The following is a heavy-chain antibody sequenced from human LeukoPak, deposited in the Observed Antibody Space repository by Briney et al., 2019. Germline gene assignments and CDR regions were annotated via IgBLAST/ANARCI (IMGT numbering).Heavy chain of an antibody. CDR2: ISDSGDAT. V-gene: IGHV3-23*01. D-gene: IGHD4-23*01. CDR3: AKERGHSKPFDY. CDR1: GFIFSYYG. Sequence: GGSLRLSCEVSGFIFSYYGMNWVRQAPGKGLEWVSAISDSGDATYYADSVKGRFTISRDNSKSTLYLQKNNLRAEDTALYYCAKERGHSKPFDYWGQGTLVTVSS. J-gene: IGHJ4*02.